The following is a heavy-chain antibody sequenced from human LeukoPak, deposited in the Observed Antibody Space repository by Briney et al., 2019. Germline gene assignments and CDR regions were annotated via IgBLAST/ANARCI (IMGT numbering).Heavy chain of an antibody. Sequence: GGSLRLSCAASGFTFSSYWMSWVRQAPGKGLEWVANIKQDGSEKYYVDSVKGRFTISRDNAKNSLYLQMNSLRAEDTAVYYCARVVDFWSGYNPWSDPWGQGTLVTVSS. CDR1: GFTFSSYW. V-gene: IGHV3-7*03. D-gene: IGHD3-3*01. CDR3: ARVVDFWSGYNPWSDP. J-gene: IGHJ5*02. CDR2: IKQDGSEK.